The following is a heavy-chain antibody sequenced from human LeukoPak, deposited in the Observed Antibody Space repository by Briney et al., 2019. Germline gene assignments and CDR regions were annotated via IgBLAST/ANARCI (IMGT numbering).Heavy chain of an antibody. CDR3: ARHARSGYFNWFDP. Sequence: GESLKISCKGSGYSFTNYWIGWVRQMPGKGLEWMGIIYPGDSDTRYSPSSQGQVTISADKSISTAYLQWSSLKAPDTAMYYCARHARSGYFNWFDPWGQGTLVTVSS. V-gene: IGHV5-51*01. CDR1: GYSFTNYW. J-gene: IGHJ5*02. CDR2: IYPGDSDT. D-gene: IGHD3-3*01.